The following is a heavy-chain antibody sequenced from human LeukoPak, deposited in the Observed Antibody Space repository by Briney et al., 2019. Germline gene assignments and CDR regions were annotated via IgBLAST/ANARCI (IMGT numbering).Heavy chain of an antibody. CDR1: GEPFSGYY. Sequence: SETLSLTCGVPGEPFSGYYWSWIRQPPGKGLEWIGDISESGSTNYNPSLKSRVTISVDPSKNQFSLKLTSMTAADTAVYFCVRGRTDYYYYMDVWGKGTTVTVSS. J-gene: IGHJ6*03. V-gene: IGHV4-34*01. CDR2: ISESGST. CDR3: VRGRTDYYYYMDV.